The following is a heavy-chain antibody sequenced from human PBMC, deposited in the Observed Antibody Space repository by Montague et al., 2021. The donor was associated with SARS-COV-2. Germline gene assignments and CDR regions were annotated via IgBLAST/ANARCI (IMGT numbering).Heavy chain of an antibody. J-gene: IGHJ5*02. V-gene: IGHV3-21*01. CDR3: ARDIEIVVVPDATAIYDYGFDV. CDR2: ISSSSSYI. D-gene: IGHD2-2*01. Sequence: SLRLSCAASGFTFSSYSMNWVRQAPGKGLEWVSSISSSSSYIYYADSVKGRFTISRDNAKNSLYLQMNSLRAEDTAVYYCARDIEIVVVPDATAIYDYGFDVWGQGTLVTVSS. CDR1: GFTFSSYS.